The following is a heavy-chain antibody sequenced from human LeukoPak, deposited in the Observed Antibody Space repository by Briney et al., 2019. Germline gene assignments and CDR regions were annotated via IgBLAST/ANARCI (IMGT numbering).Heavy chain of an antibody. V-gene: IGHV1-18*04. D-gene: IGHD6-25*01. Sequence: ASVKVSCKASGYTFTGYHIHWVRQAPGQGLEWMGCISAYNGNTNYAQKPQGRVTMTTDTSTSTAYMELRSLRSDDTAVYYCARFLQRGYYYYRAVWGKGTTVTVSS. CDR2: ISAYNGNT. CDR3: ARFLQRGYYYYRAV. J-gene: IGHJ6*03. CDR1: GYTFTGYH.